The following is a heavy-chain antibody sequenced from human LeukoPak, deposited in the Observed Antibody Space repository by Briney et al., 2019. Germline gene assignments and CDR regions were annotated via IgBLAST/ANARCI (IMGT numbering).Heavy chain of an antibody. Sequence: PGGSLRLSCEVFGHTLSRVCMRWVRQAPGKGLEWVGDIKQEGGETYYAEYVKGRFTISGDNSKNTLYLQLRSLRSEDTAVYYCATYSYNNAQEVHYCGQGTLV. V-gene: IGHV3-7*01. D-gene: IGHD3-10*01. CDR3: ATYSYNNAQEVHY. CDR1: GHTLSRVC. J-gene: IGHJ4*02. CDR2: IKQEGGET.